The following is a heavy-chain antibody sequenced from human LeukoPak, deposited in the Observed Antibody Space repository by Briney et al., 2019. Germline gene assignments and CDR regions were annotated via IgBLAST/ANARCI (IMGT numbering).Heavy chain of an antibody. V-gene: IGHV4-59*01. CDR3: ARGEFSYYDSSGYYY. D-gene: IGHD3-22*01. J-gene: IGHJ4*02. CDR2: IYYSGST. CDR1: GGSISSYY. Sequence: SETLSLTCTVSGGSISSYYWSWIRQPPGKGLEWIGYIYYSGSTNYNPSLKSRVTISVDTSKNQFSLKLSSVTAADTAVYYCARGEFSYYDSSGYYYWGQGTLVTVSS.